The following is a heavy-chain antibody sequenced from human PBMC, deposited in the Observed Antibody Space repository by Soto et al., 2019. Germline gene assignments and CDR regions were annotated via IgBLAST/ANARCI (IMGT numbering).Heavy chain of an antibody. V-gene: IGHV3-7*01. CDR3: ARDRRYSSGWYGNWFDP. CDR2: IKQDGSEK. J-gene: IGHJ5*02. D-gene: IGHD6-19*01. Sequence: EVQLVESGGGLVQPGGSLRLSCAASGFTFSSYWMSWVRQAPGKGLEWVANIKQDGSEKYYVDSVKGRFTISRDNAKNSLYLQMNSLRAEDMAVYYCARDRRYSSGWYGNWFDPWGQGTLVTVSS. CDR1: GFTFSSYW.